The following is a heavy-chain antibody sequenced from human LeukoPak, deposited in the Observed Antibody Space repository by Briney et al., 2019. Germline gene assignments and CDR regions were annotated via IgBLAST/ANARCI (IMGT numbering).Heavy chain of an antibody. D-gene: IGHD3-10*01. J-gene: IGHJ5*02. CDR3: ARDRVGDYYGSGSPNWFDP. V-gene: IGHV3-21*01. CDR1: GFTFSSYS. CDR2: ISSSSSYI. Sequence: PGGSLRLSCAASGFTFSSYSMNWVRQAPGKWLEWVSSISSSSSYIYYADSVKGRFTISRDNAKNSLYLQMNSLRAEDTAVYYCARDRVGDYYGSGSPNWFDPWGQGTLVTVSS.